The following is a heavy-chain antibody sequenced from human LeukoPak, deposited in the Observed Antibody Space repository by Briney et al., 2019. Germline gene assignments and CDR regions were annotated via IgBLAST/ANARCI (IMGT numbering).Heavy chain of an antibody. D-gene: IGHD6-13*01. CDR2: TYSGGST. J-gene: IGHJ4*02. Sequence: PGGSLRLSCAASGFTVSSNYMSWVRQAPGKGLEWVSVTYSGGSTYYADSVKGRFTISRDNSKNTLYLQMNSLRAEDTAVYYCARDSGPYSSSWYGYWGQGTLVTVSS. CDR3: ARDSGPYSSSWYGY. V-gene: IGHV3-53*01. CDR1: GFTVSSNY.